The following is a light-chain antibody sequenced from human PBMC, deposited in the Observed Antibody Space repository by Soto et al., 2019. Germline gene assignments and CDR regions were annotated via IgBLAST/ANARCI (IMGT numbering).Light chain of an antibody. CDR2: SNN. CDR1: NSNIGSNT. V-gene: IGLV1-44*01. CDR3: AAGDDSLDGRVV. Sequence: QSVLTQPPSASATPGQRVTISCSGSNSNIGSNTVNWYQQLPGTAPKLLIYSNNVRPSGVPDRFSGSISGTSASLGISGLQSEDEADYYCAAGDDSLDGRVVFGGGTKLTVL. J-gene: IGLJ2*01.